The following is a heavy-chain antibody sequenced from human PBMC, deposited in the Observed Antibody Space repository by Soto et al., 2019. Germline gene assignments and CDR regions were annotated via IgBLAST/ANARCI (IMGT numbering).Heavy chain of an antibody. V-gene: IGHV1-58*01. J-gene: IGHJ4*02. CDR1: GFNFSTSA. Sequence: QMQLVQSGPEVRKPGSSVKVSCKASGFNFSTSAVQWVRQTRGQRLEWIGWIVVGSGKTNYAQTFQDRVTFIGDMSTSTVYMELSSLGSEDTALYYCTTAKTTAVFHFWGQGTLVTVSS. CDR3: TTAKTTAVFHF. CDR2: IVVGSGKT. D-gene: IGHD1-1*01.